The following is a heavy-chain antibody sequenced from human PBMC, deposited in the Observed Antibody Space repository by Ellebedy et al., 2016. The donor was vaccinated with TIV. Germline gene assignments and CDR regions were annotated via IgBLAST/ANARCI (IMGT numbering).Heavy chain of an antibody. CDR2: ISAYNGAT. J-gene: IGHJ6*02. CDR1: GYTFTSYG. D-gene: IGHD6-13*01. V-gene: IGHV1-18*04. CDR3: ARVRRGSSGMDV. Sequence: ASVKVSCKASGYTFTSYGIIWVRQAPGQGLEWMGWISAYNGATNYARNLQDRVTMTTDTSTNTAYMELRSLRSDDTAVYHCARVRRGSSGMDVWGQGTTVTVS.